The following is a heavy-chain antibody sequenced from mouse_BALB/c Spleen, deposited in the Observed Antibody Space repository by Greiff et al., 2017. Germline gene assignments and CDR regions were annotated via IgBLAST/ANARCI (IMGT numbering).Heavy chain of an antibody. CDR1: GFSLTSYG. Sequence: VKLMESGPGLVAPSQSLSISCTVSGFSLTSYGVSWVRQPPGKGLEWLGVIWGDGSTNYHSALISRLSISKDNSKSQVFLKLNSLQTDDTATYYCAINSLLRGRGYFDYWGQGTTLTVSS. D-gene: IGHD1-2*01. CDR3: AINSLLRGRGYFDY. V-gene: IGHV2-3*01. J-gene: IGHJ2*01. CDR2: IWGDGST.